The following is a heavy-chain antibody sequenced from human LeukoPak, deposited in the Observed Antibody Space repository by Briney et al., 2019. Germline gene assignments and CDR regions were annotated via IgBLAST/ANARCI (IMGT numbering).Heavy chain of an antibody. CDR1: GGSISSGSYY. D-gene: IGHD1-1*01. V-gene: IGHV4-61*02. J-gene: IGHJ4*02. CDR3: ARKNSRYDDFDY. Sequence: SETLSLTCTVSGGSISSGSYYWSWIRQPAGKGLEWIGRIYTSGSTNYNPSLKSRVTISVDTSKNQFSLKLSSVTAADTAVYYCARKNSRYDDFDYWGRGTLVTVSS. CDR2: IYTSGST.